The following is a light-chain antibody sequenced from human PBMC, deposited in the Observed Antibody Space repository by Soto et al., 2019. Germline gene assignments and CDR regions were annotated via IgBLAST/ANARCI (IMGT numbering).Light chain of an antibody. J-gene: IGKJ5*01. Sequence: GLTQSPATLSLSPGERATLSCRASQTVGGHFAWYQQKPGQAPRLLISETSNRATGIPGRFSGSGSGTDFTLTISSLEPEDFAVYYCQQRSNWPITFGQGTRLEIK. CDR3: QQRSNWPIT. CDR2: ETS. CDR1: QTVGGH. V-gene: IGKV3-11*01.